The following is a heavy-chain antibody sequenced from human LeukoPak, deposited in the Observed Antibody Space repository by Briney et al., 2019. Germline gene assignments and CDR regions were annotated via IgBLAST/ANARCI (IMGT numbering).Heavy chain of an antibody. Sequence: GGTLRLSRASSVFTFSNYATNWVRGAPGKGLEGVSTISNRCDRTYYGDSVRGRFTISRDNAQNMLYLQMNSLRAEDTAIYYCAKDAMTLENRWNYRSKTDHEYWGQGTLVAVSS. V-gene: IGHV3-23*01. CDR2: ISNRCDRT. CDR3: AKDAMTLENRWNYRSKTDHEY. D-gene: IGHD1-7*01. CDR1: VFTFSNYA. J-gene: IGHJ4*02.